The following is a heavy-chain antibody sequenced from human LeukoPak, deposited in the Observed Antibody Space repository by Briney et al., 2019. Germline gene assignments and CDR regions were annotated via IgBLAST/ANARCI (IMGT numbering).Heavy chain of an antibody. CDR2: INHSGST. V-gene: IGHV4-34*01. D-gene: IGHD3-3*01. CDR1: GGSFSGYY. Sequence: SETLSLTCAVYGGSFSGYYWSWIRQPPGKGLGWVGEINHSGSTNYNPSLKRRVTISVDTSKNQFSLKLSSVTAADTAVYYCARLRFAYYYYYMDVWGKGTTVTVSS. J-gene: IGHJ6*03. CDR3: ARLRFAYYYYYMDV.